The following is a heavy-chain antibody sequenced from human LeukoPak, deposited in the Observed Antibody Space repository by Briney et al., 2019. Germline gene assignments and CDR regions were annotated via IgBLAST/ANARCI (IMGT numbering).Heavy chain of an antibody. CDR3: ARGSQSTWGFFAY. J-gene: IGHJ4*02. CDR2: ISGTTTAI. Sequence: GGSLRLSCAASGFTFSSSNMHWVRQAPGKGLEWVSFISGTTTAIYYADSVKGRFTISRDIARKSLYLQMNSLRDEDTAVYYCARGSQSTWGFFAYWGQGTRVTVSS. V-gene: IGHV3-48*02. D-gene: IGHD1-1*01. CDR1: GFTFSSSN.